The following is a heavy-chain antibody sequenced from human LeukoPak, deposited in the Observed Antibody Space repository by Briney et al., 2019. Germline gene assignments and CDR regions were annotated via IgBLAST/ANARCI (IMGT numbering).Heavy chain of an antibody. CDR3: ARGGRIAAAGTGYFDY. D-gene: IGHD6-13*01. CDR2: INHSGST. J-gene: IGHJ4*02. Sequence: GSLRLSCAVYGGSFSGYYWSWIRQPPGQGLEWIGEINHSGSTNYNPSLKSRVTISVDTSKNQFSLKLSSVTAADTAVYYCARGGRIAAAGTGYFDYWGQGTLVTVSS. CDR1: GGSFSGYY. V-gene: IGHV4-34*01.